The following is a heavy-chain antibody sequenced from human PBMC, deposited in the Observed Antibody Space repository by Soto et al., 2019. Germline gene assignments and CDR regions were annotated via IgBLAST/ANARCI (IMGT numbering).Heavy chain of an antibody. V-gene: IGHV1-18*04. Sequence: ASVKVSCKASGYTFTSYGISWVRQAPGQGLEWMGWISAYNGNTNYAQKLQGRVTMTTDTSTSTAYMELRSLRSDDTAVYYCASVGLGGVTIFGVVTLKPVYYYGMDVWGQGTTVTVAS. CDR3: ASVGLGGVTIFGVVTLKPVYYYGMDV. CDR1: GYTFTSYG. J-gene: IGHJ6*02. CDR2: ISAYNGNT. D-gene: IGHD3-3*01.